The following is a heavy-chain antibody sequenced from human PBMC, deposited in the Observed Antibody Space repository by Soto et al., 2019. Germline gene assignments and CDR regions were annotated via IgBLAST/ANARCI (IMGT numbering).Heavy chain of an antibody. Sequence: EVQLVESGGGLVKPGGSLRLSCAASGFTFSNVWMNWGRQAPGKGREWVGRIKSKTDGGTTDYAAPVKGRFTISRDNSKNTLYLQMNSLKTEDTAVYYCTPLALKYSSGWYEFSDWGQGTLVTVSS. D-gene: IGHD6-19*01. V-gene: IGHV3-15*07. CDR2: IKSKTDGGTT. CDR3: TPLALKYSSGWYEFSD. CDR1: GFTFSNVW. J-gene: IGHJ4*02.